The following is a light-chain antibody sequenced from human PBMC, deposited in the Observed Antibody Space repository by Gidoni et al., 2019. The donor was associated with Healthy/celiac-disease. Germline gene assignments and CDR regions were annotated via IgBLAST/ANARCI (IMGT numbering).Light chain of an antibody. V-gene: IGKV3-11*01. J-gene: IGKJ4*01. Sequence: EIVLTQSPATLSLSPGERATLSCRASQSVSSYLAWYQQKPGQAPRLLIYDASNRAAGLPTRFSGSASRTDFTLTISSLEPEDFAVYYCQQRSNWPLTFGGXTKVEIK. CDR1: QSVSSY. CDR2: DAS. CDR3: QQRSNWPLT.